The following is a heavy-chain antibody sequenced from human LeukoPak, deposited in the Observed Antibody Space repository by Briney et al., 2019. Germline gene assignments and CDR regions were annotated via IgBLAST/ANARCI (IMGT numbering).Heavy chain of an antibody. V-gene: IGHV4-59*01. CDR1: GGSISSYY. CDR3: ARTEHARGAFDI. Sequence: SETLSLTCTVSGGSISSYYWSWLRQPPGKGLEWIGYIYYSGSTNYNPSLQSRVTISVDTSKNQFSLKLSSVPAADTAVYYCARTEHARGAFDIWGQGTMVTVSS. CDR2: IYYSGST. J-gene: IGHJ3*02. D-gene: IGHD1/OR15-1a*01.